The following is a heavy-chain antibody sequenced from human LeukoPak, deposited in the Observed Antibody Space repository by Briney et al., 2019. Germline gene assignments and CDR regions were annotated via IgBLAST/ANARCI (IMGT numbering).Heavy chain of an antibody. CDR2: INPNSGGT. CDR3: ARDREDIVATHNFDY. Sequence: ASVKVSCKASGYTFTGYYMHWVRQAPGQGLEWMGWINPNSGGTNYAQKFQGRVTMTRDTSISTAYMELSRLRSDDTAVYYCARDREDIVATHNFDYWGQGTLVTVSS. CDR1: GYTFTGYY. V-gene: IGHV1-2*02. J-gene: IGHJ4*02. D-gene: IGHD5-12*01.